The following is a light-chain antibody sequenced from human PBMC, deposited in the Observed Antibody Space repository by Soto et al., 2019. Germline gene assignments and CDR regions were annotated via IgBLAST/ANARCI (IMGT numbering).Light chain of an antibody. CDR3: QSYDSSLSASV. V-gene: IGLV1-40*01. Sequence: QAVVTQPPSVSGAPGQRVTISCTGSSSNLGAHYDVHWYQQLPGTAPRLLIYGNSNRPSGVPDRFSGSKSGTSASLAITGLKAEDEADYYCQSYDSSLSASVFGGGTKLTVL. J-gene: IGLJ3*02. CDR1: SSNLGAHYD. CDR2: GNS.